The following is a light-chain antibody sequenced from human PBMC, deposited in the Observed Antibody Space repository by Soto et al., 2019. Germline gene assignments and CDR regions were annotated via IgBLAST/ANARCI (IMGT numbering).Light chain of an antibody. CDR1: QSVSSY. Sequence: EIVLTQSPGTLSLSPGERATLSCRASQSVSSYLAWYQQKPGQAPRLLIYDASTRATGIPARFSGSGSGTEFTLTISSLQPEDFATYYCQQSYSTPPITFGQGTRLEIK. CDR2: DAS. CDR3: QQSYSTPPIT. J-gene: IGKJ5*01. V-gene: IGKV3-11*01.